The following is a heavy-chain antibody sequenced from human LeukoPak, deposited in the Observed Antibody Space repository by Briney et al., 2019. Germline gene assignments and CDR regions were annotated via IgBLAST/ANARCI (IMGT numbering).Heavy chain of an antibody. V-gene: IGHV5-51*01. CDR1: GYSFATYW. CDR3: ARQANWNSIDY. CDR2: IYPDDSDT. J-gene: IGHJ4*01. Sequence: GESLKISCKGSGYSFATYWIGWVRQMPGKGLEWMGIIYPDDSDTRYSPSFQGQVTISADKSISTAYLQWNSLQASDTAIFYCARQANWNSIDYGGQGTPVTVSS. D-gene: IGHD1-7*01.